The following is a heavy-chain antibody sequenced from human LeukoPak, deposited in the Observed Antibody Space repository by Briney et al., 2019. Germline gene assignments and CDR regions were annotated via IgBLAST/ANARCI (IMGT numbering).Heavy chain of an antibody. Sequence: GGSLRLSCGASGFTFSYYTMSWVRQAPGKGLEWVSSISSTGSSIYYADSVKGRFTISRDNAKNSLYLQMSSLRVEDTAVYYCARDDVAWNDVHWFDPWGQGTLVTVSS. CDR2: ISSTGSSI. CDR1: GFTFSYYT. V-gene: IGHV3-21*01. CDR3: ARDDVAWNDVHWFDP. D-gene: IGHD1-1*01. J-gene: IGHJ5*02.